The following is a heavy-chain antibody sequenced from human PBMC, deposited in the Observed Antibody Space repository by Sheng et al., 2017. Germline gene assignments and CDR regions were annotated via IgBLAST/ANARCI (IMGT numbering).Heavy chain of an antibody. CDR2: ISSSGSTI. CDR1: GIRFSSYA. CDR3: ASTHGYTYGYQLDS. D-gene: IGHD5-18*01. Sequence: VQLVESGGGVVQPGRSLRLSCAVSGIRFSSYAMHWVRQAPGKGLEWVSYISSSGSTIHYADSVKGRFTISRDNAKNSLYLQMNSLRAEDTAVYYCASTHGYTYGYQLDSWGQGTLVTVSS. V-gene: IGHV3-48*03. J-gene: IGHJ4*02.